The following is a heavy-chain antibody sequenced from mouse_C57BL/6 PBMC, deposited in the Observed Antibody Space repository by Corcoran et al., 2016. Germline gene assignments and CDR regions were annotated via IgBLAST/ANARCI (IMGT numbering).Heavy chain of an antibody. Sequence: QVQLQQSGAELVKPGASVKISCKASGYAFSSYWMNWVKQRPGKGLEWIGQIYPGDGDTNYNGKFKGKATLTADKSSSTAYMQLSSLTSEDSAVYFCARGYYGTLYFDYWGQGTTLTVSS. CDR1: GYAFSSYW. CDR3: ARGYYGTLYFDY. V-gene: IGHV1-80*01. CDR2: IYPGDGDT. J-gene: IGHJ2*01. D-gene: IGHD1-1*01.